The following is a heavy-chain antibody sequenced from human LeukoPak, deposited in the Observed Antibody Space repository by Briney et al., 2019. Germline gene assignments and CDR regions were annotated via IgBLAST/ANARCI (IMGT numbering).Heavy chain of an antibody. V-gene: IGHV4-39*07. CDR3: AKHSSGWYYFDY. D-gene: IGHD6-19*01. Sequence: PSETLSLTCTVSGGSISSSSYYWGWIRQPPGKGLEWIGSIYYSGSTYYNPSLKSRVTISVDTSKNQFSLKLSSVTAADTAVYYCAKHSSGWYYFDYWGQGTLVTVSS. J-gene: IGHJ4*02. CDR2: IYYSGST. CDR1: GGSISSSSYY.